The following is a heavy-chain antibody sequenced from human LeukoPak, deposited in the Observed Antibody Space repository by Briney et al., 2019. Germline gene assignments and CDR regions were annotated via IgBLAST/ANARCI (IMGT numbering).Heavy chain of an antibody. V-gene: IGHV4-59*01. CDR1: GGSISSYY. D-gene: IGHD1-1*01. CDR2: IYYSGST. Sequence: NPSETLSLTCTVSGGSISSYYWSWIRQPPGKGLEWIGYIYYSGSTNYNPSLKSRVTISVDTSKNQFSLKLSSVTAADTAVYYCVRSDNWNSRSSFDYWGQGTLVTVSS. J-gene: IGHJ4*02. CDR3: VRSDNWNSRSSFDY.